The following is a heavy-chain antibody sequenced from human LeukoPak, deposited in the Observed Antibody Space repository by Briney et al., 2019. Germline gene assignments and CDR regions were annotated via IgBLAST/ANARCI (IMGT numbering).Heavy chain of an antibody. CDR3: AKFIAVAGTVDY. CDR1: GFTFSSYG. Sequence: GGSLRLSCAASGFTFSSYGMHWVRQAPGEGLEWVAFIRYDGSNKYYADSVKGRFTISRDNSKNTLYLQMNSLRAEDTAVYYCAKFIAVAGTVDYWGQGTLVTVSS. CDR2: IRYDGSNK. V-gene: IGHV3-30*02. J-gene: IGHJ4*02. D-gene: IGHD6-19*01.